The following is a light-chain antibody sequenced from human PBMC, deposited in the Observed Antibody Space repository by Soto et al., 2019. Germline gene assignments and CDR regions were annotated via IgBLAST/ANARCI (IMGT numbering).Light chain of an antibody. CDR3: QSYDSSLSGWL. Sequence: QSALTQPPSVSGAPGQRVTISCTGSSSNIGAGFDVHWYQHLPGTAPKPLIYDNTNRPSGVPDRFSGSKSGTSASLAITGLQAEDEADYYCQSYDSSLSGWLFGGGTKLTVL. CDR2: DNT. J-gene: IGLJ2*01. CDR1: SSNIGAGFD. V-gene: IGLV1-40*01.